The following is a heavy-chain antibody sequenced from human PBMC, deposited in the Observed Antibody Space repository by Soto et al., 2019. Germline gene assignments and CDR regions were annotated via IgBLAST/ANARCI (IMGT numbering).Heavy chain of an antibody. V-gene: IGHV4-61*01. J-gene: IGHJ3*02. CDR1: GGSVSSGSYY. D-gene: IGHD3-3*01. Sequence: QVQLQESGPGLVKPSETLSLTCTVSGGSVSSGSYYWSWIRQPPGKGLEWIGYIYYSGSTNYNPSLTSLVTISVDTSKNQFSLKLSSVTAADTAVYYCARDGTYYDFWSGYSSNAFDIWGQGTMVTVSS. CDR2: IYYSGST. CDR3: ARDGTYYDFWSGYSSNAFDI.